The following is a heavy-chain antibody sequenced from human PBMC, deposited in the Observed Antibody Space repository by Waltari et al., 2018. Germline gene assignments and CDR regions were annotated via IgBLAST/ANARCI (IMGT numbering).Heavy chain of an antibody. J-gene: IGHJ4*02. CDR2: INDGNGNT. CDR3: ARALVRSSSLHY. D-gene: IGHD6-6*01. V-gene: IGHV1-3*03. Sequence: QVQLVQSGAEVKKPGASVKVSCKASGYTFTSYAMHWVRQAPGQRLEWMGWINDGNGNTKYSQEFQGRVTITRDTSASTAYMELSSLRSEDMAVYYCARALVRSSSLHYWGQGTLVTVSS. CDR1: GYTFTSYA.